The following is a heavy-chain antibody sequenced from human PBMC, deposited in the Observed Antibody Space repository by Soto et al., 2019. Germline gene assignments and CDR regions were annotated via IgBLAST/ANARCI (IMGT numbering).Heavy chain of an antibody. CDR1: GFTFSRYS. J-gene: IGHJ5*02. CDR3: AREYFDWSNWFDP. Sequence: EAQLVESGGGLVQPGGSLRLSCAASGFTFSRYSMNWVRQAPGKGLEWVSYISSSSSTIYYADSVKGRFTISRDNAKNSLYLQMNSLRDEDTAVYYCAREYFDWSNWFDPWGQGTLVTVSS. D-gene: IGHD3-9*01. V-gene: IGHV3-48*02. CDR2: ISSSSSTI.